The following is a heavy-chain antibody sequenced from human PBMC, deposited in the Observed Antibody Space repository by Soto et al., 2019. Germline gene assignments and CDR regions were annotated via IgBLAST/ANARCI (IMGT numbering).Heavy chain of an antibody. J-gene: IGHJ5*02. V-gene: IGHV4-39*01. CDR3: ARGYSRASRGNWFDP. CDR2: IYYSGST. CDR1: GGSISSSSYY. Sequence: SETLSLTCTVSGGSISSSSYYWGWIRQPPGKGLEWIGSIYYSGSTYYNPSLKSRVTISVDTSKNQFSLKLSSVTAADTAVYYCARGYSRASRGNWFDPWGQGTLVTVSS. D-gene: IGHD6-13*01.